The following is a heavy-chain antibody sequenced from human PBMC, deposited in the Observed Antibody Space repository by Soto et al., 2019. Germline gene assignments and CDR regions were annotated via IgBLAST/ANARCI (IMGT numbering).Heavy chain of an antibody. D-gene: IGHD3-22*01. Sequence: EVQLVESGGGLVKPGGSLRLSCAASGFTFSSYSMNWVRQAPGKGLEWVSSISSSSSYIYYADSVKGRFTISRDNAKNSLYLQMNSLRAECTAVSYCARRTSYDGSGYYCYWGQGTLVTVSS. V-gene: IGHV3-21*01. CDR3: ARRTSYDGSGYYCY. CDR2: ISSSSSYI. CDR1: GFTFSSYS. J-gene: IGHJ4*02.